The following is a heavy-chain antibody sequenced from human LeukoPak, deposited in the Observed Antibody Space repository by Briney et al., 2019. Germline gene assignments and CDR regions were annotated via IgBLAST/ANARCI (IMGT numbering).Heavy chain of an antibody. J-gene: IGHJ4*02. CDR2: IYYSGST. Sequence: SETLSLTCTVSGGSISSSSYYWGWIRQPPGKGLEWIGSIYYSGSTYYNPSLKSRVTISVDRSKNQFSLKLSSVTAADTAVYYCARLHYYGSGSYYWGQGTLVTVSS. V-gene: IGHV4-39*01. CDR3: ARLHYYGSGSYY. CDR1: GGSISSSSYY. D-gene: IGHD3-10*01.